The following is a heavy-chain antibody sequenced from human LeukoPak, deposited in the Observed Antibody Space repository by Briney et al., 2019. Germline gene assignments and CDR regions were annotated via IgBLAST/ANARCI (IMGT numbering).Heavy chain of an antibody. V-gene: IGHV3-30*02. Sequence: GGSLRLSCAASGFTFSSYGMHWVRQAPGKGLEWVAFIRYDGSNKYYADSVKGRFTISRDNSKNTLYLQMNSLRAEDTAVYFCAKGKYSGSYSGFSAFDIWGQGTMVTVSS. CDR1: GFTFSSYG. D-gene: IGHD1-26*01. CDR2: IRYDGSNK. CDR3: AKGKYSGSYSGFSAFDI. J-gene: IGHJ3*02.